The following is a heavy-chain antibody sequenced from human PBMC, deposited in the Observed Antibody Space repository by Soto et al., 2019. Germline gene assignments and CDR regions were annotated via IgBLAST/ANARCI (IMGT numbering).Heavy chain of an antibody. CDR1: GFTFSSYG. CDR3: AKGGGSRDDFDI. CDR2: ISYDGSNK. J-gene: IGHJ3*02. D-gene: IGHD1-26*01. Sequence: GGSLRLSCAASGFTFSSYGMHWVRQAPGKGLEWVAVISYDGSNKYYADSVKGRFTISRDNSKNTLYLQMNSLRAEDTAVYYCAKGGGSRDDFDIWGQGTMVTVSS. V-gene: IGHV3-30*18.